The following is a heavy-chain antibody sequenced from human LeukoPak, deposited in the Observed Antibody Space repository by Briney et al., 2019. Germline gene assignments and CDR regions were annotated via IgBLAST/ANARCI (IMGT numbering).Heavy chain of an antibody. J-gene: IGHJ4*02. CDR3: AREPSYSSSWYTSCDY. CDR2: ISNSGGST. V-gene: IGHV3-23*01. D-gene: IGHD6-13*01. CDR1: GFIFRNYV. Sequence: GGSLRLSCAASGFIFRNYVVAWVRQAPGKGLEWVSQISNSGGSTYYADSVKGRFTISRDNSKNTLYLQMNSLRAEDTAVYYCAREPSYSSSWYTSCDYWGQGTLVTVSS.